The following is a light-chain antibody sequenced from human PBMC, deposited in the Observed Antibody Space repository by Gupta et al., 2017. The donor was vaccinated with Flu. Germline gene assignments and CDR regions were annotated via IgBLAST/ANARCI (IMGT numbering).Light chain of an antibody. CDR2: AAS. V-gene: IGKV1-39*01. J-gene: IGKJ2*01. CDR3: QHSDSTPWT. Sequence: PSVLSASLGDRGTITCRASQRIRSYLDWYQQKPGKAPKLLIYAASSVKSGVPSRFSGSGSGTDFTLTISRLQPEDFATYYCQHSDSTPWTFGQGTKMDIK. CDR1: QRIRSY.